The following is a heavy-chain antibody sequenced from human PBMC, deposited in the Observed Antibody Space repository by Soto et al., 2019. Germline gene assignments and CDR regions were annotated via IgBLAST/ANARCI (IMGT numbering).Heavy chain of an antibody. CDR1: GDSMSSSDYY. CDR3: ARDRPSRYDILTGYQNDAFDI. D-gene: IGHD3-9*01. CDR2: IYYSGST. Sequence: PSETLSLTCAVSGDSMSSSDYYWGWIRQPPGKGLEWIGSIYYSGSTYYNPSLKSRVTISVDTSKNQFSLKLSSVTAADTAVYYCARDRPSRYDILTGYQNDAFDIWGQGTMVTVSS. J-gene: IGHJ3*02. V-gene: IGHV4-39*07.